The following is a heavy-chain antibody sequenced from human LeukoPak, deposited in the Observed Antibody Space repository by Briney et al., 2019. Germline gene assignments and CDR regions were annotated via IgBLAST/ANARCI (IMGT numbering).Heavy chain of an antibody. J-gene: IGHJ4*02. D-gene: IGHD3-10*01. CDR3: ARSLPAIGECDY. V-gene: IGHV3-21*01. CDR2: ISSSSSYI. CDR1: GFTFSSYS. Sequence: GGSLRLSCAASGFTFSSYSMNWVRQAPGKGLEWVSSISSSSSYIYYADSLKGRFTISRDNAKNSLYLQMNSLRAEDTAVYYCARSLPAIGECDYWGQGTLVTVSS.